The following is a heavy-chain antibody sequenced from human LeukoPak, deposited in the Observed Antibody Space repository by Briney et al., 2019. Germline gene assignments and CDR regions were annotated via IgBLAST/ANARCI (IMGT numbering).Heavy chain of an antibody. J-gene: IGHJ4*02. CDR1: GGSVTSTNW. CDR3: AREGGFYRPLDY. V-gene: IGHV4-4*02. CDR2: VHLDGRT. Sequence: SETLSLTCGVSGGSVTSTNWWTWVRQPPGKGLEWIGEVHLDGRTNYNPSLKSRLTVSVDLSENHISLKLTSVTAADTAVYYCAREGGFYRPLDYSGQGTLVTVSS. D-gene: IGHD3-3*01.